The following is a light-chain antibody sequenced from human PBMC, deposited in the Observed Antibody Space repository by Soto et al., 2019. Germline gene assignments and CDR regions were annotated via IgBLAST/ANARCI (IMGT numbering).Light chain of an antibody. CDR1: QSVSSY. V-gene: IGKV3-20*01. Sequence: EIVLTQSPATLSLSPGERATLSCRASQSVSSYLAWYQQKPGQAPRLLIYAASGRATGVPDRFSGSGSGTDFTLSISRLEPEDFAVYYCQQYDSSPLTFGGGTKVEIK. J-gene: IGKJ4*01. CDR3: QQYDSSPLT. CDR2: AAS.